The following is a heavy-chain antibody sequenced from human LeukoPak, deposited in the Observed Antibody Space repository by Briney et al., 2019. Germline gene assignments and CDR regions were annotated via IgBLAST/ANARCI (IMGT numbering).Heavy chain of an antibody. CDR3: VRGTNTYRY. CDR1: GFIFSDYY. J-gene: IGHJ4*02. CDR2: INSGGSTI. Sequence: GGSLRLSCAASGFIFSDYYMSWIRQAPGKGLEWVSSINSGGSTIYYADPVKGRFTISRDNAKNSLYLQMSSLRAEDSAVYYCVRGTNTYRYWGQGILVTVSS. V-gene: IGHV3-11*01. D-gene: IGHD2/OR15-2a*01.